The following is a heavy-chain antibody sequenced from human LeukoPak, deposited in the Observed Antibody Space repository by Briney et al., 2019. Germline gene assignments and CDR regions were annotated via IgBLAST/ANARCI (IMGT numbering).Heavy chain of an antibody. CDR1: GGSISSYY. Sequence: SETLSLTCAVSGGSISSYYWSWIRQPPGKGLEWIGYIYYSGSTNYNPSLKSRVTISVDTSKNQFSLKLSSVTAADTAVYYCARGGIAVAGYFDYWGQGTLVTVSS. V-gene: IGHV4-59*01. J-gene: IGHJ4*02. CDR2: IYYSGST. D-gene: IGHD6-19*01. CDR3: ARGGIAVAGYFDY.